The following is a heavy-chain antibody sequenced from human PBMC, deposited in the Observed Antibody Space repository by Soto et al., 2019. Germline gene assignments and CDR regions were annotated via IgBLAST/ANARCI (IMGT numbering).Heavy chain of an antibody. CDR1: GGSISSGGYY. D-gene: IGHD1-26*01. V-gene: IGHV4-31*03. Sequence: QVQLQESGPGLVKPSQTLSLTCTVSGGSISSGGYYWTWIRQHPGKGLEWIGFIYYSGSTYYNLSLKSRVTIPVDPSKNQFALKLSSVTAADTAVYYCARDSGKYYFDYWGQGTLVTVSS. J-gene: IGHJ4*02. CDR2: IYYSGST. CDR3: ARDSGKYYFDY.